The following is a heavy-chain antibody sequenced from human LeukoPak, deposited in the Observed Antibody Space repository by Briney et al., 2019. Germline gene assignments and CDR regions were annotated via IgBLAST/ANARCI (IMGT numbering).Heavy chain of an antibody. D-gene: IGHD3-10*01. Sequence: PSETLSLTCTVSGGSISSYYWSWIRQPPGKGLEWIGYIYYSGSTNYNPSLKSRVTISVDTSKNQFSLKLRSVTAADTAVYYCARDLRSSSSGVWFGELWVFDYWGQGTLVTVSS. J-gene: IGHJ4*02. CDR2: IYYSGST. CDR1: GGSISSYY. V-gene: IGHV4-59*01. CDR3: ARDLRSSSSGVWFGELWVFDY.